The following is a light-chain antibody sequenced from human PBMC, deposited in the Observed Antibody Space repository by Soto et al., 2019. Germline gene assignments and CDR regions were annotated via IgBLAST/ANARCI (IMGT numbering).Light chain of an antibody. J-gene: IGLJ1*01. CDR3: GTWDTSLSAGRV. CDR2: ETN. Sequence: SVLTQPPSVSAAPGQTVTISCSGSSSNIGNNYVSWYQQLPGAAPKLLIYETNRRPAGIPDRFSGSKSGTSATLAITGLQSADEADYYCGTWDTSLSAGRVFGPGTKVTVL. V-gene: IGLV1-51*02. CDR1: SSNIGNNY.